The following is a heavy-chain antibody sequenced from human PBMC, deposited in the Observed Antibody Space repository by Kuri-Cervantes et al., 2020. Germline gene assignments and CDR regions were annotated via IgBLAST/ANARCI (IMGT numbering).Heavy chain of an antibody. D-gene: IGHD4-17*01. V-gene: IGHV4-59*08. Sequence: GSLRLSCTVSGGSISSYYWSWIRQPPGKGLEWSGYIYYSGSTNYNPSLKSRVTISVDTSKNQFSLKLSSVTAADTAVYYCARHPNYGDYYNWFDPWGQGTLVTVSS. CDR1: GGSISSYY. J-gene: IGHJ5*02. CDR2: IYYSGST. CDR3: ARHPNYGDYYNWFDP.